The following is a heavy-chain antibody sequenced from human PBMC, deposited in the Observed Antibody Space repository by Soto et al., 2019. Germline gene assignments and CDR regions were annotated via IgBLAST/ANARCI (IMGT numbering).Heavy chain of an antibody. J-gene: IGHJ1*01. D-gene: IGHD4-17*01. CDR3: ARSRRRIDDYGDYHPSRGPTPSFQH. Sequence: QVQLVQSGAEVKKPGSSVKVSCKASGGTFSSYAISWVRQAPGQGLEWMGGIIPIFGTANYAQKFQGRVTITADEYTSTGYRELRSLRSEDTAVYYCARSRRRIDDYGDYHPSRGPTPSFQHWGQGTLVTVSS. CDR1: GGTFSSYA. V-gene: IGHV1-69*12. CDR2: IIPIFGTA.